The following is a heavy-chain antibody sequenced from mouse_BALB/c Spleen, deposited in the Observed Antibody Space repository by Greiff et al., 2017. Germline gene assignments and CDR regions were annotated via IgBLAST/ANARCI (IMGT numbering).Heavy chain of an antibody. CDR2: IYPGNSDT. Sequence: EVQLVESGTVLARPGASVKMSCKASGYSFTSYWMHWVKQRPGQGLEWIGAIYPGNSDTSYNQKFKGKAKLTAVTSASTAYMELSSLTNEDSAVYYCTREGSTMITTRDYYAMDYWGQGTSVTVSS. D-gene: IGHD2-4*01. V-gene: IGHV1-5*01. J-gene: IGHJ4*01. CDR3: TREGSTMITTRDYYAMDY. CDR1: GYSFTSYW.